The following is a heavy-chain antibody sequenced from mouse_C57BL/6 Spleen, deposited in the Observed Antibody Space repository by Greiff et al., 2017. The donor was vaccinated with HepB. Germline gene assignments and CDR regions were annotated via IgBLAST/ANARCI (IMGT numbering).Heavy chain of an antibody. V-gene: IGHV1-50*01. J-gene: IGHJ3*01. CDR2: IDPSDSYT. Sequence: QVQLQQSGAELVKPGASVKLSCKASGYTFTSYWMQWVKQRPGQGLEWIGEIDPSDSYTNYNQKFKGKATLTVDTSSSTAYMQLSSLTSEDSAVYYFARGGSFAYWGQGTLVTVSA. CDR3: ARGGSFAY. CDR1: GYTFTSYW.